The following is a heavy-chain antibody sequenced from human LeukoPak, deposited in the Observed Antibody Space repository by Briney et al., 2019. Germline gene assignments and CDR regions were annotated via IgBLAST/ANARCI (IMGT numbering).Heavy chain of an antibody. J-gene: IGHJ6*03. D-gene: IGHD5-24*01. CDR3: AREGRYRYGYNEYHSYMDI. Sequence: APVKVSCKVSGYTLTELSMHWVRQAPGKGLEWMGGFDPEDGETIYAQKFQGRVTMTEDTSTDTAYMELSSLRSEDTAVYYCAREGRYRYGYNEYHSYMDIWGKGTTVTVSS. CDR2: FDPEDGET. V-gene: IGHV1-24*01. CDR1: GYTLTELS.